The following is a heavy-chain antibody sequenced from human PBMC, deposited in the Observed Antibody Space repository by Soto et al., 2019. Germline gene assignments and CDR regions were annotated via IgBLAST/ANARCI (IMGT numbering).Heavy chain of an antibody. CDR1: VFTFSSYE. J-gene: IGHJ4*02. Sequence: EVQLVESGGGLVQPGGSLRLSCAASVFTFSSYEMNWVRQAPGKGLEWVSYISSSGSTIYYADSVKGRFTISRDNAKNSLYLQMNSLRAEDTAVYYCARDGVSSGYYYRYFDYWGQGTLVTVSS. CDR2: ISSSGSTI. CDR3: ARDGVSSGYYYRYFDY. V-gene: IGHV3-48*03. D-gene: IGHD3-22*01.